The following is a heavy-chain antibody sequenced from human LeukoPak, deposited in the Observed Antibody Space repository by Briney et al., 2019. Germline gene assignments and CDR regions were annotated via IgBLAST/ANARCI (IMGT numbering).Heavy chain of an antibody. CDR2: INHSGTT. CDR1: GGSSSGYY. CDR3: SGVLSIAPYYGMDV. Sequence: PSETLSLTCAVYGGSSSGYYWSWIRQPPGKGLEWIGEINHSGTTNYNPSLKSRVTISVDTSKNQFSLKLSSVTAADTAVYYCSGVLSIAPYYGMDVWGKGITVTVFS. J-gene: IGHJ6*01. V-gene: IGHV4-34*01. D-gene: IGHD2-8*01.